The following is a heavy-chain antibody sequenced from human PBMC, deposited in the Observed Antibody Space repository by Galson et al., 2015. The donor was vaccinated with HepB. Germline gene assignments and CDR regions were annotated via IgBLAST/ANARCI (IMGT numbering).Heavy chain of an antibody. D-gene: IGHD3-10*01. Sequence: SLRLSCAASGFTFSSYAMHWVRQAPGKGLEWVAVISYDGSNKYYADSVKGRFTISRDNSKNTLYLQMNSLRAEDTAVYYCARDRGTMVRGVMPKYGMDVWGQGTTVTVSS. CDR2: ISYDGSNK. V-gene: IGHV3-30*04. CDR1: GFTFSSYA. J-gene: IGHJ6*02. CDR3: ARDRGTMVRGVMPKYGMDV.